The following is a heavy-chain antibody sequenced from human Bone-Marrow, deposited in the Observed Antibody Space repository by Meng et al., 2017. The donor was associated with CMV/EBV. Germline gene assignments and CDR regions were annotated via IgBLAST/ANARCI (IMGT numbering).Heavy chain of an antibody. CDR1: GYTFSAYY. CDR3: ARGSMVRGVPLPYYYYGMGV. J-gene: IGHJ6*02. V-gene: IGHV1-2*02. D-gene: IGHD3-10*01. CDR2: INPDSGGT. Sequence: ASVKVSCKASGYTFSAYYMHWVRQAPGQGLEWMGWINPDSGGTDYAQNFQGRVTMTRDTSISTAYMDLSRLRSDDTAVYYCARGSMVRGVPLPYYYYGMGVWGQATTVTVSS.